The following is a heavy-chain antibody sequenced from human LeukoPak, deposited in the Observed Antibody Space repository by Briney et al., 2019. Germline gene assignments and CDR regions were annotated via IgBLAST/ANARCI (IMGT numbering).Heavy chain of an antibody. Sequence: GGSLRLSCAASGFTFSSYNMNWVRQAPGKGLEWVSSISSSSTYIYYADSVKGRFTISRDNAKKSLYLQMNSLRAEDTAVYYCARDQGGSGPYYFDYWGQGTLVTVSS. CDR2: ISSSSTYI. J-gene: IGHJ4*02. D-gene: IGHD1-26*01. CDR3: ARDQGGSGPYYFDY. V-gene: IGHV3-21*01. CDR1: GFTFSSYN.